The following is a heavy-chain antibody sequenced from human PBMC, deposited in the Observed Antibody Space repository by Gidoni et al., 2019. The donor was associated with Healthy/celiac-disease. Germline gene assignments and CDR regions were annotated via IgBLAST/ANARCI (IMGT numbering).Heavy chain of an antibody. CDR2: ISGSGGST. CDR3: ETLGVWRYYYGSGSRNFDY. D-gene: IGHD3-10*01. CDR1: GVTCSSYA. J-gene: IGHJ4*02. Sequence: EVQLVESGGGVVQPGGSRRLAWAAAGVTCSSYAMSWVRHAPGKGLEWVSAISGSGGSTYYADSVKGRFTLSRDNSKNTLYLQLNSLRAEDTAVYYCETLGVWRYYYGSGSRNFDYWGQGTLVTVSS. V-gene: IGHV3-23*04.